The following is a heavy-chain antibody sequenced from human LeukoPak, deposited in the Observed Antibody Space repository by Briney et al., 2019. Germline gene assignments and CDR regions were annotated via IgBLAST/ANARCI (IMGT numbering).Heavy chain of an antibody. CDR1: GFTFSDYY. Sequence: GGSLRLSCAASGFTFSDYYMSWIRQAPGKGLEWVSYISSSGSTIYYADSVKGRFTISRDNSKNTLYLQMNSLRAEDTAVYYCARDPQDIVVVPAANDAFDIWGQGTMVTVSS. CDR2: ISSSGSTI. D-gene: IGHD2-2*01. V-gene: IGHV3-11*04. CDR3: ARDPQDIVVVPAANDAFDI. J-gene: IGHJ3*02.